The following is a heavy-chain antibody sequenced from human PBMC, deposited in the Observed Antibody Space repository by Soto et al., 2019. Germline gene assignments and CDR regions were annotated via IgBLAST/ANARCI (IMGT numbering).Heavy chain of an antibody. CDR3: ATHGLGVPSPPYFDN. V-gene: IGHV1-69*01. CDR1: GGTFSGYV. CDR2: FVPLFGTT. Sequence: QLVQSGSEVKKPGSSVKVSCQASGGTFSGYVVTWVRQAPGQGLEWMGEFVPLFGTTKYARTFPGRLTITAEESTSTGYMQLRTLKSDDTAVYYRATHGLGVPSPPYFDNWGQGTLVTVSS. J-gene: IGHJ4*02.